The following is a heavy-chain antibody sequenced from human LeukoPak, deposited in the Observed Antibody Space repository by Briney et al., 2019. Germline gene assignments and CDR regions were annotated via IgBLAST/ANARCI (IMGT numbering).Heavy chain of an antibody. CDR1: GYTFTSSG. Sequence: ASVKVSCKASGYTFTSSGMSCVRQAPGQGLEWMGWVSAYNGNTNYAQRLQGRVTMTTDTSTSTAYMELRSLRSDDTAVYYCARDGGPGFSSGYYSWGQGTLVTVSS. D-gene: IGHD6-19*01. CDR2: VSAYNGNT. V-gene: IGHV1-18*01. J-gene: IGHJ4*02. CDR3: ARDGGPGFSSGYYS.